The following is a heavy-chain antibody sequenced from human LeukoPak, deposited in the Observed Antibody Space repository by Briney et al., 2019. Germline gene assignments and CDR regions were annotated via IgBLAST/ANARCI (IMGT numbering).Heavy chain of an antibody. Sequence: GGSLRLSCAASRFTLSNYVMHWVRQAPGKGLEWVAVISYDGSNEYYADSVKGRFTISRDNSKNTLYLQMNSLRAEDTAVYYCASRGRATMNGGDYYYYYMDVWGKGTTVTVSS. CDR1: RFTLSNYV. CDR2: ISYDGSNE. J-gene: IGHJ6*03. CDR3: ASRGRATMNGGDYYYYYMDV. V-gene: IGHV3-30*04. D-gene: IGHD5-24*01.